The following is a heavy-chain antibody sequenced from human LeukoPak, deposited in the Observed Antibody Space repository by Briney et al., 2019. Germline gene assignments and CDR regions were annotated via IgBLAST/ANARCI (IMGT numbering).Heavy chain of an antibody. D-gene: IGHD3-10*01. CDR3: VKDSSSGSYFDY. CDR2: ISSNGGST. Sequence: GSLRLSCSASGFTFSRYAMHWVRQAPGKGLEYVSAISSNGGSTYYADSVKGRFTISRDNSRNTLHLQMSSLRVEDTAVYYCVKDSSSGSYFDYWGQGTLVTVSS. CDR1: GFTFSRYA. V-gene: IGHV3-64D*06. J-gene: IGHJ4*02.